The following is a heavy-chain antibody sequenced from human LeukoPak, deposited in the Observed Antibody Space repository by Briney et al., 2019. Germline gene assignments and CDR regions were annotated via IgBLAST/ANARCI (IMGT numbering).Heavy chain of an antibody. CDR3: AKVSDGVVVPAAISFDY. Sequence: GGFLRLSCAASGFTFSSYAMSWVRQAPGKGLEWVSAISGSGGSTYYADSVKGRFTISRDNSKNTLYLQMNSLRAEDTAVYYCAKVSDGVVVPAAISFDYWGQGTLVTVSS. J-gene: IGHJ4*02. D-gene: IGHD2-2*01. CDR1: GFTFSSYA. CDR2: ISGSGGST. V-gene: IGHV3-23*01.